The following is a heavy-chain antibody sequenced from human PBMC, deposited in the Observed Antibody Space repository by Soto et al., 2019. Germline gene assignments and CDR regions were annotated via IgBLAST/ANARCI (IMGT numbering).Heavy chain of an antibody. D-gene: IGHD6-13*01. CDR2: ISSSSSYI. V-gene: IGHV3-21*01. J-gene: IGHJ6*02. CDR3: ATRPGSSSSWYGMDV. CDR1: GFTFSSYS. Sequence: EVQLVESGGGLVKPGGSLRLSCAASGFTFSSYSMNWVRQAPGKGLEWVSSISSSSSYINYADSVKGRFTISRDNAKNSLYLQMNSLRAEDTAVYYCATRPGSSSSWYGMDVWGQGTTVTVSS.